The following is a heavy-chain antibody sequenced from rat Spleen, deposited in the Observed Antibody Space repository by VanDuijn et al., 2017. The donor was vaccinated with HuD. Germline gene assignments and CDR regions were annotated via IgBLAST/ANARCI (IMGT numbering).Heavy chain of an antibody. Sequence: EVQLVEAGGGLVQPGRSLKLSCAASGFTFSDYYLAWGRQAPKKGLEWVGAIVYDGSNTFYRDSVKGRFTISRDNAKSTLYLQMDSLRSEDTATYHCARRDYSSYIYAFFDYWGQGVMVTVSS. CDR1: GFTFSDYY. CDR3: ARRDYSSYIYAFFDY. CDR2: IVYDGSNT. J-gene: IGHJ2*01. D-gene: IGHD1-2*01. V-gene: IGHV5-7*01.